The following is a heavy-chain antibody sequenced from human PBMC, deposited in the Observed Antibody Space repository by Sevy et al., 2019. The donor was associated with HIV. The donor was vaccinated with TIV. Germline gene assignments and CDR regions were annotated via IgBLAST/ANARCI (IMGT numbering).Heavy chain of an antibody. J-gene: IGHJ3*02. D-gene: IGHD6-6*01. V-gene: IGHV3-7*01. CDR3: ATDLFSSSSADVFDI. Sequence: GGSLRLSCAASGFTFSTYWMNWVRQAPGKGLEWVANIKQDGSGKNYVDSVKGRFTISSDNARNSLFLELNSLKVEDTSVCYCATDLFSSSSADVFDIWGQGTMVTVSS. CDR1: GFTFSTYW. CDR2: IKQDGSGK.